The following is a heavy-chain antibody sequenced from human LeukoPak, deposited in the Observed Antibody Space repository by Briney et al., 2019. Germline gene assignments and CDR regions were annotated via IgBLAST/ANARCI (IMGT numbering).Heavy chain of an antibody. Sequence: ASVKVSCKASEYLFTGYYIHWVRQAPGQGLEWMGWINPNTGATNYAQKFQGRVTMTRNTSISTAYMELSSLRSEDTAVYYCARRYLYYYYYGMDVWGQGTTVTVSS. CDR3: ARRYLYYYYYGMDV. D-gene: IGHD1-1*01. CDR1: EYLFTGYY. V-gene: IGHV1-2*02. J-gene: IGHJ6*02. CDR2: INPNTGAT.